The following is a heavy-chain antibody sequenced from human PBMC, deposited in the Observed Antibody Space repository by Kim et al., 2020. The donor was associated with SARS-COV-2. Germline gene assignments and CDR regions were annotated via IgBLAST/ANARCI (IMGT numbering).Heavy chain of an antibody. CDR1: GFTFSSYA. CDR2: ISGSGGST. D-gene: IGHD6-13*01. J-gene: IGHJ4*02. CDR3: AKDFEEYSSSWLPGGYFDY. Sequence: GGSLRLSCAASGFTFSSYAMSWVRQAPGKGLEWVSAISGSGGSTYYAESVMGRFTISRDNSKNTLYLQMNSLRAEDTAVYYCAKDFEEYSSSWLPGGYFDYWGQGALVTVSS. V-gene: IGHV3-23*01.